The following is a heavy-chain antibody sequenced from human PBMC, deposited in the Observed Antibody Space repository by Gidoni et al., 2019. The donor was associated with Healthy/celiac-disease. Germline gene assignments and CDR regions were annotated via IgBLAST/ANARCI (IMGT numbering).Heavy chain of an antibody. CDR2: IYYSGST. V-gene: IGHV4-39*01. Sequence: QLQLPESGPGLVQPSATLSLTCTVSGGSISSSSYYWGWIRQPPGKGLEWIGSIYYSGSTYYNQSIKSRVTISVDTSKNQFSLKLSSVTAADTAVYYCARPSTMVRDPSAFDPWGQGTLVTVSS. J-gene: IGHJ5*02. CDR1: GGSISSSSYY. D-gene: IGHD3-10*01. CDR3: ARPSTMVRDPSAFDP.